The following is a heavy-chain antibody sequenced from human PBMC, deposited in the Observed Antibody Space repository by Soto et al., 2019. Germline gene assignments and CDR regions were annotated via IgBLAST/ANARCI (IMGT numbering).Heavy chain of an antibody. D-gene: IGHD3-10*01. CDR2: ISYDGSNK. CDR1: GFTFSSYA. J-gene: IGHJ6*02. Sequence: QVQLVESGGGVVQPGRSLRLSCAASGFTFSSYAMHWVRQAPGKGLEWVAVISYDGSNKYYADSVKGRFTISRDNSKNTLYLQMNSLRAEDTAVYYCAREEGWFGELYQLGQNEYYYYGMDVWGQGTTVTVSS. CDR3: AREEGWFGELYQLGQNEYYYYGMDV. V-gene: IGHV3-30-3*01.